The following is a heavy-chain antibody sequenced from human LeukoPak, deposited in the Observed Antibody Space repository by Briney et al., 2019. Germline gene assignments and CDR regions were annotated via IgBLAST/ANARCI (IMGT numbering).Heavy chain of an antibody. CDR3: AKDWGNKFASGSSYLDS. J-gene: IGHJ4*02. CDR2: IVHDGNNK. CDR1: GFTFNSYD. V-gene: IGHV3-30*18. D-gene: IGHD3-10*01. Sequence: GGSLRLSCAASGFTFNSYDMRWVRQAPGKGLEWVSVIVHDGNNKYYADPVKCLFIISRDNSQNILYLQMTGMRREETAVYFCAKDWGNKFASGSSYLDSWGQGTLVTVSS.